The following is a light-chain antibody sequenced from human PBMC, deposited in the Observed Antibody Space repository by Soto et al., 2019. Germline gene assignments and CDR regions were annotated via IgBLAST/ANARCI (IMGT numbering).Light chain of an antibody. CDR2: GNS. J-gene: IGLJ2*01. CDR1: GSNIGAGYD. Sequence: QPVLTQPPSVSGAPGQRVTISCTGSGSNIGAGYDVHWYQQLPGTAPKLLIYGNSNRPSGVPDRFSGSKSGTSASLAITGLQAEDEADYYCQSYDSSLSNSVVFGGGTKLTVL. CDR3: QSYDSSLSNSVV. V-gene: IGLV1-40*01.